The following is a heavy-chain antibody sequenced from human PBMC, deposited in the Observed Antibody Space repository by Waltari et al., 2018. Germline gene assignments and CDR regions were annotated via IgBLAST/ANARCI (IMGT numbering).Heavy chain of an antibody. D-gene: IGHD1-26*01. V-gene: IGHV1-2*06. CDR1: GYTFTGYY. CDR2: INPNSGGT. Sequence: QVQLVQSGAEVKKPGASVKVSCKASGYTFTGYYMHWVRQAPGQGLEWMGRINPNSGGTSDAQKIHGRVTMTRDTSISAAYMEMSRLRSDDTAVDYCARGGIVGATRRWFNPWGQGTLVTVSS. J-gene: IGHJ5*02. CDR3: ARGGIVGATRRWFNP.